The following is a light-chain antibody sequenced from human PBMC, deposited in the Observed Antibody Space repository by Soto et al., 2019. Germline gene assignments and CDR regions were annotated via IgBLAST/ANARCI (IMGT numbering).Light chain of an antibody. CDR2: AAS. V-gene: IGKV1-6*02. CDR3: LQDFNVPHT. CDR1: QDIRSG. Sequence: AIQMTQSPSSLYASVGDRVTIACRASQDIRSGLGWYQQKPGQAPNLLIYAASSLEDGAPSRFSGNGSGTDFTLTISSLQPEDFATYYCLQDFNVPHTFGGGTKVEV. J-gene: IGKJ4*01.